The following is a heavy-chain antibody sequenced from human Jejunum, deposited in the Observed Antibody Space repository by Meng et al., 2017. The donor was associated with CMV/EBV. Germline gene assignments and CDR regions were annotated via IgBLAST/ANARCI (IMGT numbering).Heavy chain of an antibody. CDR3: ARDLYYGDPAAFDI. CDR1: FTSSTLN. Sequence: FTSSTLNMNWVRQAPGKGLEWVSSISGSGDYIYYADSVQGRFTVSRDNAKNSLYLQMTSLRAEDTAVYYCARDLYYGDPAAFDIWGQGTLVTVSS. CDR2: ISGSGDYI. V-gene: IGHV3-21*01. D-gene: IGHD4-17*01. J-gene: IGHJ3*02.